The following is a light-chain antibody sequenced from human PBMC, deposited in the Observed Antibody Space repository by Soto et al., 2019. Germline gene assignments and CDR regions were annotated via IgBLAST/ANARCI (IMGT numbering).Light chain of an antibody. J-gene: IGLJ2*01. Sequence: QSALTQPASVSGSPGQSITISCTGTISDVGSYNLVSWYQQHSGKAPKLKIYEGSKRPSGVSNRFSGSKSGNTASLTISGLQAEDEADYYCCSYAGSDVVFGGGTKLTVL. CDR1: ISDVGSYNL. CDR2: EGS. CDR3: CSYAGSDVV. V-gene: IGLV2-23*01.